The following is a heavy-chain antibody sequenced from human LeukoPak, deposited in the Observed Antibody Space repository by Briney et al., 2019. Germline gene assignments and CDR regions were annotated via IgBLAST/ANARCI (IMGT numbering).Heavy chain of an antibody. CDR1: GFTFSHYA. Sequence: GRSLRLSCAASGFTFSHYAMHWVRQAPGKGLEWVSVTSGSGGSTYYADSVKGRFTISRDNSKNTLYLQMNSLRAEDTAVYYCAKPAMPSSSWAAKDWGQGTLVTVSS. V-gene: IGHV3-23*01. CDR3: AKPAMPSSSWAAKD. J-gene: IGHJ4*02. CDR2: TSGSGGST. D-gene: IGHD6-13*01.